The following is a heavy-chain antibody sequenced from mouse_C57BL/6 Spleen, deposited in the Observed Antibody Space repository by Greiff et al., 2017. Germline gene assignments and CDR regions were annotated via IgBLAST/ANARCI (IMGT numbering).Heavy chain of an antibody. D-gene: IGHD2-3*01. V-gene: IGHV1-26*01. J-gene: IGHJ1*03. CDR3: AGWLLRSFFDV. Sequence: EVQLQQSGPELVKPGASVKISCTASGYTFTDYYMNWVKQSHGKSLEWIGDINPNNGGTSYNQKFKGKATLTVDKSSSTAYMELRSLTSEDSAVYYCAGWLLRSFFDVWGTGTTVTVSS. CDR2: INPNNGGT. CDR1: GYTFTDYY.